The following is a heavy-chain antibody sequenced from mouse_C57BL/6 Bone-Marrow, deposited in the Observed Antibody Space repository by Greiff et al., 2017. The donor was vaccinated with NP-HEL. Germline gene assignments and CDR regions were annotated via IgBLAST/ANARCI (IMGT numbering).Heavy chain of an antibody. Sequence: QVQLQQSGAELVKPGASVKMSCKASGYTFTTYPLEWMKQSHGKCLAWIGNFHPYNDDTKYNEKFKGKATLTVEKSSSTVYLDLSRLTSDDSAVYYCARRSNFDYAMDYWGQGTSVTVSS. V-gene: IGHV1-47*01. CDR3: ARRSNFDYAMDY. J-gene: IGHJ4*01. CDR1: GYTFTTYP. CDR2: FHPYNDDT. D-gene: IGHD1-1*01.